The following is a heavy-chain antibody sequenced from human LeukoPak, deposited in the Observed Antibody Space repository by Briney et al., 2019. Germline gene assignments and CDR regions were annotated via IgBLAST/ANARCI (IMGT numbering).Heavy chain of an antibody. V-gene: IGHV4-59*12. CDR1: GGSINNYY. J-gene: IGHJ3*01. CDR3: ARVGAGGPRRALDV. Sequence: SETLSLTCAVSGGSINNYYWSWIRHPPGAGMEWMGYIYDSGSTNYNHSPQSRVPISLDTSKNQVSLALSPVTAAHPHVYYCARVGAGGPRRALDVWGQGTMVTVSS. D-gene: IGHD6-13*01. CDR2: IYDSGST.